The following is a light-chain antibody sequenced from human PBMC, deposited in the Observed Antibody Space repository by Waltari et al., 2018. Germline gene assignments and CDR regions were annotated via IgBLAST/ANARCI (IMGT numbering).Light chain of an antibody. CDR1: QSVSSN. Sequence: EIVMTQSPGTLSVSPGERATLSCRASQSVSSNLAWYQQKPGQAPRLLIHDASTRATVVPARFSGSGSGTEFTLTISSLQSEDFAVYYCQQYNDWPPGYTFGQGTKLEI. V-gene: IGKV3-15*01. CDR2: DAS. J-gene: IGKJ2*01. CDR3: QQYNDWPPGYT.